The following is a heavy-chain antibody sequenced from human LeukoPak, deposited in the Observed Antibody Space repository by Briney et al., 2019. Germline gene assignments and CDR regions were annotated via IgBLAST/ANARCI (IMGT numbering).Heavy chain of an antibody. J-gene: IGHJ4*02. CDR1: GFTFSSYA. V-gene: IGHV3-23*01. D-gene: IGHD6-13*01. CDR3: AKDALLAAAGQYYFDY. Sequence: GSLRLSCAASGFTFSSYAMSWVRQAPGKGLEWVSAISGSGGSTYYADSVKGRFTISRDNSKNTLYLQMNSLRAEDTAVYYCAKDALLAAAGQYYFDYWGQGTLVTVSS. CDR2: ISGSGGST.